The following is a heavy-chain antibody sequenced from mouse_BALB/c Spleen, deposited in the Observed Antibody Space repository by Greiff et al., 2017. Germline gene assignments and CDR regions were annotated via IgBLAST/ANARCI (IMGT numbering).Heavy chain of an antibody. CDR2: ISSGGSYT. CDR1: GFTFSSYA. CDR3: ARGLTGSPYYFDY. Sequence: EVQLVESGGGLVKPGGSLKLSCAASGFTFSSYAMSWVRQSPEKRLEWVAEISSGGSYTYYPDTVTGRFTISRDNAKNTLYLEMSSLRSEDTAMYYCARGLTGSPYYFDYWGQGTTLTVSS. V-gene: IGHV5-9-4*01. D-gene: IGHD4-1*01. J-gene: IGHJ2*01.